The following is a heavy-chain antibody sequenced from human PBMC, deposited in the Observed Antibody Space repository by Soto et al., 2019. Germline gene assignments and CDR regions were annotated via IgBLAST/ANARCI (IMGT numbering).Heavy chain of an antibody. CDR1: GFTFSSYG. J-gene: IGHJ4*02. CDR3: ATKQDVLLWFGEADY. D-gene: IGHD3-10*01. Sequence: HPGGSLRLSCAASGFTFSSYGMHWVRQAPGKGLEWVAVISYDGSNKYYADSVKGRFTISRDNSKNTLYLQMNSLRAEDTAVYYCATKQDVLLWFGEADYWGQGTLVTVSS. CDR2: ISYDGSNK. V-gene: IGHV3-30*03.